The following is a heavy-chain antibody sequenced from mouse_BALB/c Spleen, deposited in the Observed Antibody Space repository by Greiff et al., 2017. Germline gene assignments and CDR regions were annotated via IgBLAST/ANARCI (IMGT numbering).Heavy chain of an antibody. CDR1: GFTFSSFG. Sequence: EVKVVESGGGLVQPGGSRKLSCAASGFTFSSFGMHWVRQAPEKGLEWVAYISSGSSTIYYADTVKGRFTISRDNPKNTLFLQMTSLRSEDAAMYYCARGGLRRGYFDVWGAGTTVTVSA. CDR2: ISSGSSTI. CDR3: ARGGLRRGYFDV. J-gene: IGHJ1*01. V-gene: IGHV5-17*02. D-gene: IGHD2-2*01.